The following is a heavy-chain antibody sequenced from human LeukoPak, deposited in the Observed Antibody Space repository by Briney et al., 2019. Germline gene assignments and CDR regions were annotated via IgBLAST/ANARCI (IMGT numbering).Heavy chain of an antibody. CDR3: ARGAPPDY. J-gene: IGHJ4*02. V-gene: IGHV3-30-3*01. CDR2: MSYDGSNE. CDR1: GFTFSSYA. Sequence: GGSLRLSCVASGFTFSSYAMHWVRQAPGKGLEWVASMSYDGSNEYYADSVKGRFTISRDNSKNTLYLQMNSLRTEDTAVYYCARGAPPDYWGQGTLVTVSS.